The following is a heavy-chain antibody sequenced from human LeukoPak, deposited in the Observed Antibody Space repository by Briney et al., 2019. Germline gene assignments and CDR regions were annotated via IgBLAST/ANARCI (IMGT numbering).Heavy chain of an antibody. V-gene: IGHV3-33*06. Sequence: PGGSLRLSCAASGFTFSSYGMHWVRQAPGKGLEWVAVIWYDGSNKYYADSVKGRFTISRDNSKNTLYLQMNSLRAEDTAVYYCAKTGGRRYSGSYPHYFDYWGQGTLVTVSS. CDR3: AKTGGRRYSGSYPHYFDY. CDR2: IWYDGSNK. D-gene: IGHD1-26*01. J-gene: IGHJ4*02. CDR1: GFTFSSYG.